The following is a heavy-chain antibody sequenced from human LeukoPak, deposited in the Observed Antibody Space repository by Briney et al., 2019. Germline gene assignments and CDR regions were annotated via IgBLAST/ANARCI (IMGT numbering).Heavy chain of an antibody. CDR2: ISYDGSKK. Sequence: GWALTLSCAATGWIFSSYARHGVRQAPCKGLDGVAVISYDGSKKYYADPVKGRFTISRDNSKNTLYLQMNSLRAEDTAVYYCARGFGVVVVAATKGKYNWFDPWGQGTLVTVSS. CDR3: ARGFGVVVVAATKGKYNWFDP. CDR1: GWIFSSYA. D-gene: IGHD2-15*01. J-gene: IGHJ5*02. V-gene: IGHV3-30*04.